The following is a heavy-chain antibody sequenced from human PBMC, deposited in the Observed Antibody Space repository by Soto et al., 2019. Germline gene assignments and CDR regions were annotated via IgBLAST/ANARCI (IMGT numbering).Heavy chain of an antibody. V-gene: IGHV3-48*02. D-gene: IGHD2-8*01. Sequence: GGSLRLSCAASGFTFSSYSMNWARQAPGKGLEWIAYITSSSTTIFYADSVKGRFTISRDNAKNSLYLQMNSLGDEDTAVYYCARDNGMAGSFDPWGQGTLVTVSS. CDR3: ARDNGMAGSFDP. J-gene: IGHJ5*02. CDR1: GFTFSSYS. CDR2: ITSSSTTI.